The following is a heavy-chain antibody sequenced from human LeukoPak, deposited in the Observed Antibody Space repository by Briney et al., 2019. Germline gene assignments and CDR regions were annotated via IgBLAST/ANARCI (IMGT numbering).Heavy chain of an antibody. CDR2: MNPNSGNT. Sequence: ASVKVSCKASGYTFTSYDINWVRQATGQGLELMGWMNPNSGNTGSAQRFQGRITMTRDTSISTAYMELSSLRSEDTAVYYCARGPPVRLPSSFDPWGQGTLVTVSS. V-gene: IGHV1-8*01. CDR1: GYTFTSYD. CDR3: ARGPPVRLPSSFDP. J-gene: IGHJ5*02. D-gene: IGHD5-12*01.